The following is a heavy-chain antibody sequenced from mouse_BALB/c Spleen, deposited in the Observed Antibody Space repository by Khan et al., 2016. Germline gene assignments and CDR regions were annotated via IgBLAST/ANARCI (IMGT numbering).Heavy chain of an antibody. D-gene: IGHD2-14*01. V-gene: IGHV5-4*02. CDR3: AREEVRPGFAY. Sequence: EVELVQSGPGLVKPGGSLKLSCTASGFTFSDYYMYWVRQTPEKRLEWVGTISAGGSYTYYPDSVKGRFTINRDNAKNNLYLQMSRQKSEAAAMYYCAREEVRPGFAYWGQGTLVTVSA. CDR1: GFTFSDYY. J-gene: IGHJ3*01. CDR2: ISAGGSYT.